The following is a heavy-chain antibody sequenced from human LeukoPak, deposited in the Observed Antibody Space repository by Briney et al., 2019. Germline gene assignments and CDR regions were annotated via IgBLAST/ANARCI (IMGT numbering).Heavy chain of an antibody. V-gene: IGHV3-23*01. CDR2: IGDGDGTT. J-gene: IGHJ4*02. CDR1: GITFSTNS. Sequence: PGGSLRLSCAATGITFSTNSMSWVRQAPGRGLEWVSAIGDGDGTTFYADSVKGRFSISRDNSKNTLYLQMSSLRDEDTAVYYCAKVTSGYWGQGTLVTVSS. CDR3: AKVTSGY. D-gene: IGHD3-10*01.